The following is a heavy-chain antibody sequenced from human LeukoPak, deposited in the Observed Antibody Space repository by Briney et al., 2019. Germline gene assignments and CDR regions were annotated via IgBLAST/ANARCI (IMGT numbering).Heavy chain of an antibody. CDR2: ISAYNGNT. CDR1: GYTFTSYV. J-gene: IGHJ6*03. Sequence: ASVKVSCKASGYTFTSYVISWVRQAPGQGLEWMGWISAYNGNTNYAQNLQGRVTMTTDTSTTTAYMELRSLRSDDTAVYYCARVNSSSSASNYYYYMDVWGKGTTVTVSS. CDR3: ARVNSSSSASNYYYYMDV. V-gene: IGHV1-18*01. D-gene: IGHD6-6*01.